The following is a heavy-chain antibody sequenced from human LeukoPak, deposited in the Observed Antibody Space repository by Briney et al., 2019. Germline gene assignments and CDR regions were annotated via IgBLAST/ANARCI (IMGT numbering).Heavy chain of an antibody. J-gene: IGHJ3*02. CDR2: ISGSGGST. CDR3: AKGSSSYYFASDI. CDR1: GFTFSNYA. Sequence: GGSLRLSCAASGFTFSNYAMSWVRQAPGKGLEWVSGISGSGGSTYYADSVKGRFTISRDNSKNTLYLQMNSLGAEDTAVYYCAKGSSSYYFASDIWGQGTMVTVSS. D-gene: IGHD6-13*01. V-gene: IGHV3-23*01.